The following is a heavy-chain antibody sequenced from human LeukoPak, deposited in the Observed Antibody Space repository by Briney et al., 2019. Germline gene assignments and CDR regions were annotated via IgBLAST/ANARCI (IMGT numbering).Heavy chain of an antibody. J-gene: IGHJ5*02. CDR3: ARGEDSISWYRNLISFDP. Sequence: GASVKVSCKASGYTFTSYVISWVRQAPGQGLEWMGWISAYNGNTNYAQKLQGRVTMTTDTSTSTAYMELRSLRSDDTAVYYCARGEDSISWYRNLISFDPWGQGTLVTVSS. V-gene: IGHV1-18*01. CDR1: GYTFTSYV. CDR2: ISAYNGNT. D-gene: IGHD6-13*01.